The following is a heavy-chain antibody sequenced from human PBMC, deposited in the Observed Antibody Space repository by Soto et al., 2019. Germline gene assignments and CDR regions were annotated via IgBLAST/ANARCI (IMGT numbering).Heavy chain of an antibody. V-gene: IGHV3-9*01. Sequence: EVQLEESGGALVQPGRSLRLSCAASGFTFDDYAMYWVRHVLGKGLEWVSSISWNSGNIGYADSVKGRFTTSSDNAENALYLQMNSLRPEDTALYYCVRSKGGYSYGTPFDYWGQGTLVTVSS. D-gene: IGHD5-18*01. CDR1: GFTFDDYA. CDR2: ISWNSGNI. CDR3: VRSKGGYSYGTPFDY. J-gene: IGHJ4*02.